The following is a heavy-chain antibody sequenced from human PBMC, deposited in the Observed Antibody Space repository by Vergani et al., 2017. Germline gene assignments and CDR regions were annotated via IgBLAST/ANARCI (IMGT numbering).Heavy chain of an antibody. V-gene: IGHV1-46*03. CDR3: AREQIAAAGTDYYYSMDV. CDR2: INPSGGST. D-gene: IGHD6-13*01. J-gene: IGHJ6*02. Sequence: QVQLVQSGAEVKKPGASVKVSCKASGYTFTSYYMHWVRQAPGQGLEWMGIINPSGGSTSYAQKFQGRVTMTRDTSTSTVYMELSSLRSEDTAVYYCAREQIAAAGTDYYYSMDVWGQGTTVTVSS. CDR1: GYTFTSYY.